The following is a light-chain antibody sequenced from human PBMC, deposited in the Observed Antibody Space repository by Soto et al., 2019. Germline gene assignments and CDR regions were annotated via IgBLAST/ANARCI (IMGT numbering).Light chain of an antibody. Sequence: QSALTQPRSVSGSPGQSVTISCTGTSSDVGGYDFVSWYQQHPDKAPKLMIYDVNKRPSGVPDRFSGSKSGDTASLTISGLQAEDEAHYYCCSFIGTYTWVFGGGTQLTVL. J-gene: IGLJ3*02. CDR3: CSFIGTYTWV. CDR2: DVN. V-gene: IGLV2-11*01. CDR1: SSDVGGYDF.